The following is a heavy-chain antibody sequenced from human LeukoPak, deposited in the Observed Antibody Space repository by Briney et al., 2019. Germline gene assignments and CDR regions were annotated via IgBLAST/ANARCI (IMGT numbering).Heavy chain of an antibody. CDR2: INSDGGST. Sequence: GGSLRLSCAASGFTFSSYAMSWVRQAPGKGLVWVSRINSDGGSTTYADSVKGRFTISRDNAKNTLYLQMNSLRGEDTAVYYCARGWVTISDYWGQGTLVTVSS. CDR1: GFTFSSYA. CDR3: ARGWVTISDY. V-gene: IGHV3-74*01. D-gene: IGHD4-23*01. J-gene: IGHJ4*02.